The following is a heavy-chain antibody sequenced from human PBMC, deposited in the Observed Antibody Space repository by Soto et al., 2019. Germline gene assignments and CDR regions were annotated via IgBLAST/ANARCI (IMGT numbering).Heavy chain of an antibody. D-gene: IGHD6-6*01. J-gene: IGHJ4*02. Sequence: SVKVSCKASGGTFSSYTISWVRQAPGQGLEWMGRIIPILGIADYAQKFQGRVTITADKSTSTAYMELSSLRSEDTAVYYCARVEARRGTFDYWGQGTLVTVSS. CDR1: GGTFSSYT. V-gene: IGHV1-69*02. CDR3: ARVEARRGTFDY. CDR2: IIPILGIA.